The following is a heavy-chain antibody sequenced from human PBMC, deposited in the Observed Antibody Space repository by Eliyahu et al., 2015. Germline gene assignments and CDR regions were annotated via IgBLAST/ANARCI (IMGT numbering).Heavy chain of an antibody. V-gene: IGHV1-2*02. J-gene: IGHJ4*02. CDR2: INPNSGGT. Sequence: QVQLVQSGAEVKKPGTSXXVXCXAXGYAFTAYYMHWVRXAPGQGLEWMGWINPNSGGTNYAQNFQGRVSMTRDTSITTVYMELSRLRYDDTAVYYCASGRLEGGWGQGALVTVSS. CDR1: GYAFTAYY. CDR3: ASGRLEGG. D-gene: IGHD1-26*01.